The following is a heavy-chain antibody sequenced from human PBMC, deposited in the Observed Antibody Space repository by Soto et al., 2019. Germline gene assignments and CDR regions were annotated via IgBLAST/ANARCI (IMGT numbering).Heavy chain of an antibody. CDR1: RYTFNYYY. V-gene: IGHV1-46*02. CDR2: INPVGINR. D-gene: IGHD5-18*01. J-gene: IGHJ4*02. CDR3: ARTYNRGYKYGYNGYFGF. Sequence: QVQLAQSGAEVKKPGASVRVSCKASRYTFNYYYIHWVRQAPGQRLEWMGIINPVGINRGYAQKFQGRVTMTRDTSTSTVYMDLSSLTSEDTAVYYCARTYNRGYKYGYNGYFGFWGQGTLVTVSS.